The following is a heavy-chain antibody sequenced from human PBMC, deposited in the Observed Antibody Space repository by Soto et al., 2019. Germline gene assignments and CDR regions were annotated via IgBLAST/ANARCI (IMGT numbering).Heavy chain of an antibody. CDR2: ISAYNGNT. V-gene: IGHV1-18*04. Sequence: ASVKVSCKASGYTFTSYGISWVRQAPGQGLEWMGWISAYNGNTNYAQKLQGRVTMTTDTSTSTAYMELRSLRSEDTAVYYCARALGGDYYYYYGMDVWGQGTKVTVSS. CDR1: GYTFTSYG. CDR3: ARALGGDYYYYYGMDV. D-gene: IGHD3-16*01. J-gene: IGHJ6*02.